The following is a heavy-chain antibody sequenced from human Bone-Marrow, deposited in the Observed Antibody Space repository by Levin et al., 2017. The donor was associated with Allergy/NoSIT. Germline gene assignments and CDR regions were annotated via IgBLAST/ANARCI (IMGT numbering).Heavy chain of an antibody. CDR3: VRDGDGLSFDY. J-gene: IGHJ4*02. V-gene: IGHV3-21*01. D-gene: IGHD2-21*02. Sequence: KPGGSLRLSCAASGFTFSSYSMNWVRQAPGKGLEWVSSFSSSSTHMYYADSVKGRFTISRDNAKNSLYLQMNSLRAEDTAVYYCVRDGDGLSFDYWGQGTLVSVSS. CDR1: GFTFSSYS. CDR2: FSSSSTHM.